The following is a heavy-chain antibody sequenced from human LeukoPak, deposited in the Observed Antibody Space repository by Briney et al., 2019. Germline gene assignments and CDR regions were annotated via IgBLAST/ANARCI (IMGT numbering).Heavy chain of an antibody. CDR1: GFTFSSYA. CDR3: ARDGPYDILTGRSEDAFDI. D-gene: IGHD3-9*01. V-gene: IGHV3-23*01. CDR2: ISGSGGST. Sequence: GSLRLSCAASGFTFSSYAMSWVRQAPGKGLEWVSAISGSGGSTYYADSVKGRFTISRDNSKNTLYLQMNSLRAEDTAVYYCARDGPYDILTGRSEDAFDIWGQGTMVTVSS. J-gene: IGHJ3*02.